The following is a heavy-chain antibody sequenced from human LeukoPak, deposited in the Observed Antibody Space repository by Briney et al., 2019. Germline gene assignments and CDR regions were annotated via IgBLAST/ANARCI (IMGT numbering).Heavy chain of an antibody. CDR3: ARGQRKMVRGVIITSDY. CDR1: GYTFISHG. D-gene: IGHD3-10*01. Sequence: ASVKVSCKASGYTFISHGFNWVRQAPGQGLEWMGWITTYNGNTRYSQKYQDRVTMTTDSSTSTAYMELRSLRSDDTAVYYCARGQRKMVRGVIITSDYWGQGTLVTVSS. J-gene: IGHJ4*02. CDR2: ITTYNGNT. V-gene: IGHV1-18*01.